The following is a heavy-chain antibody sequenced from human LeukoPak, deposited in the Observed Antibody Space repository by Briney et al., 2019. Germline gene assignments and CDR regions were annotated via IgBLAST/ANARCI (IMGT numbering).Heavy chain of an antibody. CDR1: GFTFSSYW. V-gene: IGHV3-7*01. Sequence: GGSLRLSCAASGFTFSSYWMSWVRQAPGKGLEWVANIKQDGSEKYYVDSVKGRFTISRDNAKNSLYLQMNSLRAEDTAVYYCARDPGEYSSGYYFDYWGQGTLVTVSS. CDR2: IKQDGSEK. CDR3: ARDPGEYSSGYYFDY. D-gene: IGHD6-19*01. J-gene: IGHJ4*02.